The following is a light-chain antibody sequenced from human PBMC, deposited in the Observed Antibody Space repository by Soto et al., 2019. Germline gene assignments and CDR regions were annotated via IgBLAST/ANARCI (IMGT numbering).Light chain of an antibody. V-gene: IGKV3-11*01. CDR2: DAS. CDR3: QQRSNWPIT. Sequence: EIVLTQSPATLSLSPGERATLSCRASQSVSSYLAWYQQKPGQAPRLLIYDASNRATGIPARFSGSGSGTDFTLTISSLEPEDCAVYYCQQRSNWPITFGPGTKVYIK. CDR1: QSVSSY. J-gene: IGKJ3*01.